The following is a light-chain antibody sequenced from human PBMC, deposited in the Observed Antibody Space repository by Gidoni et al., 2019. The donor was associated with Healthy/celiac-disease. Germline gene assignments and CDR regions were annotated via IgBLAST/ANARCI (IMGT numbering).Light chain of an antibody. CDR1: QSVSSN. J-gene: IGKJ2*01. CDR2: GAS. V-gene: IGKV3-15*01. CDR3: QQYNNWPPAYT. Sequence: EIVMTQSPATLSVSPGERATLSCRASQSVSSNLAWYQQKPGQAPRLLIYGASTRATGIPARFSGRGSGTEFTLTISSLQPEDFAVYYCQQYNNWPPAYTFGQGTKLEIK.